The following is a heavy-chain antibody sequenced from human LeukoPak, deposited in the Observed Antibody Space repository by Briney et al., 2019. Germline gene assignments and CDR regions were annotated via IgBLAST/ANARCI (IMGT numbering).Heavy chain of an antibody. Sequence: ASVKVSCKASGGTFSSYAIGWVRQAPGQGLEWMGGIIPIFGTANYAQKFQGRVTITTDESTSTAYMELSSLRSEDTAVYYCAGAFWSGYYRKYNWFDPWGQGTLVTVSS. J-gene: IGHJ5*02. D-gene: IGHD3-3*01. CDR1: GGTFSSYA. CDR2: IIPIFGTA. V-gene: IGHV1-69*05. CDR3: AGAFWSGYYRKYNWFDP.